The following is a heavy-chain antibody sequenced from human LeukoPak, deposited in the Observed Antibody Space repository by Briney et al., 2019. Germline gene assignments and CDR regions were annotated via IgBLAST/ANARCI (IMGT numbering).Heavy chain of an antibody. D-gene: IGHD3-16*01. CDR1: GASISSGSNY. J-gene: IGHJ5*02. CDR2: IYSSGST. Sequence: SETLSLTCSVSGASISSGSNYWGWIRQPPGKTLEWIGSIYSSGSTYYNPSLKSRVIIIIDTPKNHFSLTLSSVTAADTAVYYCARKYVWGSYLVLNWFDPWGQGTLVTVSS. V-gene: IGHV4-39*07. CDR3: ARKYVWGSYLVLNWFDP.